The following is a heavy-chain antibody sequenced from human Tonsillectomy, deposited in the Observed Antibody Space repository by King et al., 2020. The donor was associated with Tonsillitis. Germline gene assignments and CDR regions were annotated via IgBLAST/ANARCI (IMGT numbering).Heavy chain of an antibody. D-gene: IGHD2-21*02. V-gene: IGHV3-49*04. J-gene: IGHJ4*02. CDR1: GFTFGDCT. CDR2: IRSKAHGGTA. CDR3: TTDGGGLDY. Sequence: VQLVESGGGLVQPGRSLRLSCTASGFTFGDCTMSWVRQAPGKGLEWVGFIRSKAHGGTAQYAPSMKDRFTISRDDSKSIAYLQMNSLKTEDTAIYYCTTDGGGLDYWGQGTLVTVSS.